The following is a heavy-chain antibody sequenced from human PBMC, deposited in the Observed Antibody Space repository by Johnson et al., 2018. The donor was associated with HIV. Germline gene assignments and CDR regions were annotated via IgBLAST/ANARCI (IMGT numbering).Heavy chain of an antibody. CDR3: VRGGQWGPTDGFDV. CDR2: IYSGGST. CDR1: GFTVSSNY. J-gene: IGHJ3*01. Sequence: VQLVESGGGVVQPGRSLRLSCAASGFTVSSNYMNWVRQAPGKGLEWVSIIYSGGSTYYADSVKGRFTISRDNSKNTLYLQMNSLRAEDTAIYYCVRGGQWGPTDGFDVWGQGTMVTVSS. D-gene: IGHD6-19*01. V-gene: IGHV3-66*01.